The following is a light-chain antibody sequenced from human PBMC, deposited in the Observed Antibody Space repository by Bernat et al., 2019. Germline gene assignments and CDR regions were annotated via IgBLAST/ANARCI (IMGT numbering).Light chain of an antibody. Sequence: HSALTQPPSVSGSPGQSVTISCTGTSSDVGYYNRVSWYRQPPGTAPKLMIYEVNNRPSGVSDRFSGSKSGNTASLTISGLQAEDEADYYCSSYSSTRTYVVFGGGTKLTVL. J-gene: IGLJ2*01. CDR3: SSYSSTRTYVV. CDR2: EVN. CDR1: SSDVGYYNR. V-gene: IGLV2-18*02.